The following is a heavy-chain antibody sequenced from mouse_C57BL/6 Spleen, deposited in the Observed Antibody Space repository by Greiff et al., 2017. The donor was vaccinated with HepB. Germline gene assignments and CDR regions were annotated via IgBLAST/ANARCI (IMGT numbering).Heavy chain of an antibody. D-gene: IGHD5-1-1*01. CDR3: ARDADTILDY. CDR2: SRNKANDYTT. J-gene: IGHJ4*01. CDR1: GFTFSDFY. V-gene: IGHV7-1*01. Sequence: EVQVVESGGGLVQSGRSLRLSCATSGFTFSDFYMEWVRQAPGKGLEWIAASRNKANDYTTEYSASVKGRFIVSRDTSQSILYLQMNALRAEDTAIYYCARDADTILDYWGQGTSVTVSS.